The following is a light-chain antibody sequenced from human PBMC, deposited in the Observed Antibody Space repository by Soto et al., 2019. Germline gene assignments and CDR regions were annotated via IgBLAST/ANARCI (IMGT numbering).Light chain of an antibody. CDR2: KVS. J-gene: IGKJ5*01. CDR1: QSLVHSDGRTY. CDR3: LVGTHGVT. V-gene: IGKV2-30*02. Sequence: LMTQSPLSLPVTLGQPASISCRSSQSLVHSDGRTYLSWFQQRPGQSPRRLIYKVSNRDSGVPGRLSGGGSGTDFTLRISRVEAEDVGVYYCLVGTHGVTFGQGTRLEIK.